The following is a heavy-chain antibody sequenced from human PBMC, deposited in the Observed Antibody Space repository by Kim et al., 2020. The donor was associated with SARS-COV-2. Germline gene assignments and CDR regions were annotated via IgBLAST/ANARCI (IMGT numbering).Heavy chain of an antibody. CDR3: ARDPVYDFWSGSFDY. D-gene: IGHD3-3*01. Sequence: SETLSLTCTVSGGSISSYYWSWIRQPPGKGLEWIGYIYYSGSTNYNPSLKSRVTISVDTSKNQFSLKLSSVTAADTAVYYCARDPVYDFWSGSFDYWGQGTLVTVSS. J-gene: IGHJ4*02. CDR2: IYYSGST. V-gene: IGHV4-59*01. CDR1: GGSISSYY.